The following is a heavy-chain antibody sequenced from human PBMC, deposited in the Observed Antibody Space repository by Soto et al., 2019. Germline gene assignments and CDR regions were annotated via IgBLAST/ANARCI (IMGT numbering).Heavy chain of an antibody. Sequence: EVQLLESGGGLVQPGGSLRLSCAASGFTFSSDAMSWVRQAPGKGLEWVSAISGSGGSTYYADSVKGRFTISRDNSKNTLYLQMNSLRAEDTAVYYCAKDSSGWYDAFDIWGQGTMVTVSS. V-gene: IGHV3-23*01. J-gene: IGHJ3*02. CDR1: GFTFSSDA. D-gene: IGHD6-19*01. CDR3: AKDSSGWYDAFDI. CDR2: ISGSGGST.